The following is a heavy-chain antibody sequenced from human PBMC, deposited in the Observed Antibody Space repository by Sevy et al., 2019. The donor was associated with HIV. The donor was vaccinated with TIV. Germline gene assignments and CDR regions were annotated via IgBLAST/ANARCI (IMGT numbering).Heavy chain of an antibody. CDR1: GFTFSPYW. CDR2: IRPDGSDK. CDR3: ARGVGLDC. D-gene: IGHD1-26*01. J-gene: IGHJ4*02. Sequence: GSLRLSCAASGFTFSPYWMTWVRQAPGKGLEWVANIRPDGSDKYYVDSVKGRFTISRDNAKNPLYLQMNSLRADDTAMYYCARGVGLDCWGQGALVTVS. V-gene: IGHV3-7*01.